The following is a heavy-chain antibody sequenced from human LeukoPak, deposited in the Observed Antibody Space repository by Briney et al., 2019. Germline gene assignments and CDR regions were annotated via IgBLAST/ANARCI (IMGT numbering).Heavy chain of an antibody. CDR2: IYSGGST. CDR1: GFTVSSNY. J-gene: IGHJ6*02. V-gene: IGHV3-66*02. Sequence: GGSLRLSCAASGFTVSSNYMSWVRQAPGKGLEWVSVIYSGGSTYYADSVKGRFTISRDNSKNTLYLQMNSLRAEDTAVYYCARAPPKYCSSTSCYYYYYGMDVWGQGTTATVSS. D-gene: IGHD2-2*01. CDR3: ARAPPKYCSSTSCYYYYYGMDV.